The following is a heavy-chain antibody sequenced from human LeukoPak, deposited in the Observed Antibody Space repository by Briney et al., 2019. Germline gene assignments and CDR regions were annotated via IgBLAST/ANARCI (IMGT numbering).Heavy chain of an antibody. Sequence: ASVKVSCRASGYTFTGYYMHWVRQAPGQGLEWMGRINPNSGGTNYAQKFQGRVTMTRDTSISTAYMELSRLRSDDTAVYYCARVRFLEWLREYYYYMDVWGKGTTVTVSS. J-gene: IGHJ6*03. CDR1: GYTFTGYY. CDR3: ARVRFLEWLREYYYYMDV. CDR2: INPNSGGT. V-gene: IGHV1-2*06. D-gene: IGHD3-3*01.